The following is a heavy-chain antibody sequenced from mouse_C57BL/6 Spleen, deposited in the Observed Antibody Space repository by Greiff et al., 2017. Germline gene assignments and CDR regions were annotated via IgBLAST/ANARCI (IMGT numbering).Heavy chain of an antibody. CDR3: ARGGELRRRRDWLAY. CDR1: GYTFTSYW. CDR2: IYPGSGST. J-gene: IGHJ3*01. V-gene: IGHV1-55*01. D-gene: IGHD3-2*02. Sequence: QVQLQQSGAELVKPGASVKLSCKASGYTFTSYWITWVKQRPGHGLEWIGDIYPGSGSTNYNEKFKSKATLTVDTSSSTAYMQLSSLTSEDSAAYYCARGGELRRRRDWLAYWGQGTSVTVSA.